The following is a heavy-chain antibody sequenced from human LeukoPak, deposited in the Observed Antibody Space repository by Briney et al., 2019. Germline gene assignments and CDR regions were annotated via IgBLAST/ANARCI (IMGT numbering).Heavy chain of an antibody. CDR2: IYYSGST. D-gene: IGHD4-23*01. CDR1: GGSISSYY. CDR3: ARGSATVVTPGAFDI. J-gene: IGHJ3*02. Sequence: SETLSLTCTVSGGSISSYYWSWIRQPPGKGLEWIGYIYYSGSTNYNPSLKSRVTISVDTSKNQFSLKLSSVTAADTAVYYCARGSATVVTPGAFDIWGQGTMVTVSS. V-gene: IGHV4-59*01.